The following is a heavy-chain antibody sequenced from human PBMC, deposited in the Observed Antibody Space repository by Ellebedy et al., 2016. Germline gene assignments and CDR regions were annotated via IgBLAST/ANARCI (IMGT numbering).Heavy chain of an antibody. V-gene: IGHV3-23*01. Sequence: GESLKISXAASGFTFSSHAMNWVRQAPGKGLEWVSGVSGSGGSTYYADSVKGRFTISRDNSKNTLYLQMNSLRAEDTAVYYCALGDTMVRNWGQGTLVTVSS. CDR1: GFTFSSHA. CDR2: VSGSGGST. CDR3: ALGDTMVRN. J-gene: IGHJ1*01. D-gene: IGHD3-10*01.